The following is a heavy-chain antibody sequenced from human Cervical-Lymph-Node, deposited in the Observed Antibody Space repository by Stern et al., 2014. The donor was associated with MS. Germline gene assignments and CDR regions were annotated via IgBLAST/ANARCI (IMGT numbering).Heavy chain of an antibody. CDR3: ARDDALGPTRYHYGMDV. J-gene: IGHJ6*02. CDR2: IYTSGAT. D-gene: IGHD1-26*01. CDR1: GAPISSGTYF. Sequence: VQLEESGPGLVKPSQTLSLTCTVSGAPISSGTYFWGWIRQPAGKGLEWIGRIYTSGATNYNPSLKSRVTISLDTPTHPISLKLSSVTAADTAVYYCARDDALGPTRYHYGMDVWGQGTTVTVSS. V-gene: IGHV4-61*02.